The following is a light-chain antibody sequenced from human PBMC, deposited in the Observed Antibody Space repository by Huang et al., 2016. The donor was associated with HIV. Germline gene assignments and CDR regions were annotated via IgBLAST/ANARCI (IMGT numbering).Light chain of an antibody. V-gene: IGKV2-28*01. J-gene: IGKJ1*01. CDR1: QSLLHSNGYNY. CDR3: MQALQTPWT. Sequence: DIVMTQSPLSLPVTPGEPASISCRSGQSLLHSNGYNYLDWYLQKPGHSPQLLSYLGSNRASGVPDRFSGSGSGTDFTLKISRVEAEDVGVYYCMQALQTPWTFGQGTKVEIK. CDR2: LGS.